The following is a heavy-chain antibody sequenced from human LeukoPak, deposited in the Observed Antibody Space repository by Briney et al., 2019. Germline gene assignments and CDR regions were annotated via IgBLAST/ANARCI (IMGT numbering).Heavy chain of an antibody. CDR2: IGGSGGST. Sequence: GGSLRLSCAASGFTFSSYAMSWVRQAPGKGLEWVSAIGGSGGSTYYADSVKGRFTISRDNSKNTLYLQMNSLRAEDTAVYYCAKDMSGSSGWPYYFDYWGQGTLVTVSS. D-gene: IGHD6-19*01. V-gene: IGHV3-23*01. CDR1: GFTFSSYA. J-gene: IGHJ4*02. CDR3: AKDMSGSSGWPYYFDY.